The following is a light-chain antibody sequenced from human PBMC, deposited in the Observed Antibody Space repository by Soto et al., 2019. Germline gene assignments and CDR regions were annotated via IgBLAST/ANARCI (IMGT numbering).Light chain of an antibody. CDR3: QQRSAWPLT. Sequence: IVLTQSPATLSLSPGAGATLSCRASQSIGDYVAWFQQKPGQAPRLLIYDGSNRAVGIPARFSGSASGTDSTLTISSLEPEDFAVYYCQQRSAWPLTFGGGTRVEI. CDR2: DGS. J-gene: IGKJ4*01. V-gene: IGKV3-11*01. CDR1: QSIGDY.